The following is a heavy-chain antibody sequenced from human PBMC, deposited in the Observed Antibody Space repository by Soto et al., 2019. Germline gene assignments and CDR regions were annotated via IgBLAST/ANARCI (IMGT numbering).Heavy chain of an antibody. J-gene: IGHJ4*02. V-gene: IGHV1-3*01. CDR2: INAGNGNT. Sequence: QVQLVQSGAEVKKPGASVKVSCKASGYTFTSYAMHWVRQAPGQRLEWMGWINAGNGNTKYSQKFQGRVTITRDTSASTAYMELSSLRSEDTAVYYCARDYYGSGSYSRGWGDLFDYWGQGTLVTVSS. D-gene: IGHD3-10*01. CDR1: GYTFTSYA. CDR3: ARDYYGSGSYSRGWGDLFDY.